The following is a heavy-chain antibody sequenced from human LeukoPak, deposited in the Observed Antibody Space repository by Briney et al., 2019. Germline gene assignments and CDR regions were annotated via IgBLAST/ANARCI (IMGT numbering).Heavy chain of an antibody. CDR3: ARGTTYYDFWSGYHNYYYYGMDV. CDR2: IIPIFGTA. J-gene: IGHJ6*02. Sequence: ASVKVSCKASGGTFSSYAISWVRQAPGQGLEWMGGIIPIFGTANYAQKFQGRVTITADESTSTAYMELSSLRSEDTAVYYCARGTTYYDFWSGYHNYYYYGMDVWGQGTTVTVPS. V-gene: IGHV1-69*13. CDR1: GGTFSSYA. D-gene: IGHD3-3*01.